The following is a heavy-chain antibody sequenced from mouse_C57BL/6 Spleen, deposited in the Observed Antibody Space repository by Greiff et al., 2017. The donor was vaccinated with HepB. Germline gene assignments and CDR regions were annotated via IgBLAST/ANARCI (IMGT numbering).Heavy chain of an antibody. CDR1: GYAFSSSW. CDR3: ARGSNGLDY. CDR2: IYPGDGDT. Sequence: VQLQQSGPELVKPGASVKISCKASGYAFSSSWMHWVKQRPGKGLEWIGRIYPGDGDTNYNGKFKGKATLTADKSSSTAYMQLSSLTSEDSAVYFCARGSNGLDYWGQGTTLTVSS. J-gene: IGHJ2*01. D-gene: IGHD1-1*01. V-gene: IGHV1-82*01.